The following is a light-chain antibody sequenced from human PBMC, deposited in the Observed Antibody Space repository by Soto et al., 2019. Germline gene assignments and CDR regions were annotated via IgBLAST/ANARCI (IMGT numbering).Light chain of an antibody. CDR1: SSNIGAGYD. CDR2: NNN. Sequence: QSVLTQPPSVSGAPGQRVTISCTGSSSNIGAGYDVHWYQQLPGTAPKLLIYNNNSRPSGVPDRFSGSKSGTSASLDITGLQAEDEADYYCQSYDSSLSGYVFGTGTKLTVL. J-gene: IGLJ1*01. CDR3: QSYDSSLSGYV. V-gene: IGLV1-40*01.